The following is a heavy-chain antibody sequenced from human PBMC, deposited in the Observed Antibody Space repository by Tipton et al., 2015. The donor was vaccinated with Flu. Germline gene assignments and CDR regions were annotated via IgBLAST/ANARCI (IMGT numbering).Heavy chain of an antibody. CDR3: ARLSYYDVDLKNFYFDY. CDR1: SGSIGSTNYF. V-gene: IGHV4-39*01. J-gene: IGHJ4*02. CDR2: IYPSGTT. Sequence: LRLSCTVSSGSIGSTNYFCAWIRQPPGKGLELIGSIYPSGTTYYNPSLKSRVTISVDTSKSQFSLKLRSVTAADTAVYYCARLSYYDVDLKNFYFDYWGQGALVTVSS. D-gene: IGHD3-10*02.